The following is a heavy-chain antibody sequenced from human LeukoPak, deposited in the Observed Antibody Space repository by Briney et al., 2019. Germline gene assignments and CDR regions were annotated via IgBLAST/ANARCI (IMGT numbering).Heavy chain of an antibody. CDR1: GFTFSNAW. CDR3: TTADNWNDRFDY. D-gene: IGHD1-1*01. Sequence: GGSLRLSCAASGFTFSNAWMSWVRQAPGKGLEWVGRIKSKTDGGTTDYAAPVKGRFTISRDDSKNTLYLQMNSLKTEDTAVYYCTTADNWNDRFDYWGQGTLVTVSS. CDR2: IKSKTDGGTT. V-gene: IGHV3-15*01. J-gene: IGHJ4*02.